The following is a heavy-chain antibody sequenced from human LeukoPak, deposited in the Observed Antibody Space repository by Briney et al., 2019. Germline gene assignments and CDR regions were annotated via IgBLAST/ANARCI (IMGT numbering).Heavy chain of an antibody. V-gene: IGHV1-18*01. CDR3: AREGVVRGVIPYYYYGMDV. Sequence: ASVKVSCKASGYTFTSYGISWVRQAPGQGLEWMGWISAYNGNTNYAQKLQGRVTMTRDTSTSTVYMELSSLRSGDTAVYYCAREGVVRGVIPYYYYGMDVWGQGITVTVSS. CDR1: GYTFTSYG. D-gene: IGHD3-10*01. CDR2: ISAYNGNT. J-gene: IGHJ6*02.